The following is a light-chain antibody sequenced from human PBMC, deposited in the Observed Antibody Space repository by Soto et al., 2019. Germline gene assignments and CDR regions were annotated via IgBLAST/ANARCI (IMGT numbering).Light chain of an antibody. CDR2: DAS. CDR3: QQRSNWPRT. CDR1: QSVSSY. V-gene: IGKV3-11*01. Sequence: EIVLTQSPATLYLSRVERATLSCRASQSVSSYLAWYQQKPGQAPRLLIYDASNRATGIPARFSGSGSGTDFTLTTGSLEPEDFALYYRQQRSNWPRTFGPGTKVDIK. J-gene: IGKJ3*01.